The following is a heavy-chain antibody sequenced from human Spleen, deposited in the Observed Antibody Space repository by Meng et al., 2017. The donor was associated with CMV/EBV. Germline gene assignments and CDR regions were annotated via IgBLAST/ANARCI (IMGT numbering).Heavy chain of an antibody. J-gene: IGHJ6*02. D-gene: IGHD5-18*01. CDR1: GGTFSSYA. Sequence: SGGTFSSYAISWVRPAPGQGLEWMGGIIPIFGTANYAQKFQGRVTITTDESTSTAYMELSSLRSEDTAVYYCARMEGYGDYYYGMDVWGQGTTVTVSS. CDR3: ARMEGYGDYYYGMDV. V-gene: IGHV1-69*05. CDR2: IIPIFGTA.